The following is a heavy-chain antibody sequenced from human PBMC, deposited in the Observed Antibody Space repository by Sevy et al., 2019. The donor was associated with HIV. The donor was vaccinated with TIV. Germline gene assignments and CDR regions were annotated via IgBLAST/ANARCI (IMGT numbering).Heavy chain of an antibody. CDR3: ARGFCGGAKCYEDYYFAMDV. Sequence: ASVKVSCKASEYTFTGYYIHWVRQAPGQGLEWMGCINPDTGVTSYVQKLQGRVSMTRDTSISTASMELRSLSPDDTAEYFCARGFCGGAKCYEDYYFAMDVWGQGTTVTVSS. CDR2: INPDTGVT. J-gene: IGHJ6*02. D-gene: IGHD2-21*01. V-gene: IGHV1-2*02. CDR1: EYTFTGYY.